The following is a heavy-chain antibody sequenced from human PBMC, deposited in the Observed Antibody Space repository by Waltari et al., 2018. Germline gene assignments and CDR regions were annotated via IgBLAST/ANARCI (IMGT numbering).Heavy chain of an antibody. J-gene: IGHJ4*02. Sequence: EVQLVQSGAEVKKPGESLKISCKGSGYSFTSYWIGWVRQMPGKGLEWMGIIYPGDSDTRYSPSFQGQVTISADKSISTAYLQWSSLKASDTAMYYCARALGYCSGGSCPKVYFDYWGQGTLVTVSS. V-gene: IGHV5-51*03. CDR2: IYPGDSDT. CDR1: GYSFTSYW. CDR3: ARALGYCSGGSCPKVYFDY. D-gene: IGHD2-15*01.